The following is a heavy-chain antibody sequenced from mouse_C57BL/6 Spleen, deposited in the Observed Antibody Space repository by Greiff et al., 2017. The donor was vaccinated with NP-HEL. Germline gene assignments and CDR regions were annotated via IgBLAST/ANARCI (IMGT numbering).Heavy chain of an antibody. CDR2: IYPGDGDT. J-gene: IGHJ2*01. V-gene: IGHV1-80*01. CDR1: GYAFSSYW. CDR3: ARRVSYGNYPFLDY. D-gene: IGHD2-10*02. Sequence: VQLQQSGAELVKPGASVKISCKASGYAFSSYWMNWVKQRPGKGLEWIGQIYPGDGDTNYNGKFKGKATLTADKSSSTAYMQLSSLTSEDSAVYFCARRVSYGNYPFLDYWGQGTTLTVSS.